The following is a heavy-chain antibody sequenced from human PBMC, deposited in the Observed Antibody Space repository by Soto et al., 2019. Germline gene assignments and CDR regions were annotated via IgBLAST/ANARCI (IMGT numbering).Heavy chain of an antibody. D-gene: IGHD6-19*01. V-gene: IGHV3-23*01. CDR1: GFTFSTYS. CDR2: IRDSGHST. Sequence: EVQLLESGGGLVQPGGSLRLSCAASGFTFSTYSMTWVGQAPGKGLEWVSTIRDSGHSTHYADSVRGRFAISRDNSKNTLFLQMNSLRAEDTAVYYCARVKAQILSSGWYGGDDIWGQGTMVTVSS. CDR3: ARVKAQILSSGWYGGDDI. J-gene: IGHJ3*02.